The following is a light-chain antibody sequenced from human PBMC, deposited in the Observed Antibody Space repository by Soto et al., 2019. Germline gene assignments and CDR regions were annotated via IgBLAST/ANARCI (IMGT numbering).Light chain of an antibody. Sequence: DIQMTQSPSTLSASVGDSVSITCRASERIGTCLTWYQQKSGKVPKLLIYDASHLTSGVPSRFSGSGSGTEFTLSISSLQPDEFATYYCQHYYTSPYTFGQGTKVEIK. J-gene: IGKJ2*01. V-gene: IGKV1-5*01. CDR3: QHYYTSPYT. CDR1: ERIGTC. CDR2: DAS.